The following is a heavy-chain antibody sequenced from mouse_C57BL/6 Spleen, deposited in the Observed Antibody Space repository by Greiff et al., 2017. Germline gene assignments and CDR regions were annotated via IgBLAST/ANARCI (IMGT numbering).Heavy chain of an antibody. CDR3: ARGRTGTANFDY. V-gene: IGHV1-69*01. CDR1: GYTFTSYW. J-gene: IGHJ2*01. Sequence: QVQLQQSGAELVMPGASLKLSCTASGYTFTSYWIHWVKQRPGQGLQWIVEIVPSDSITNYNQKFKGKSTLTVDKSSSTAYMQLSSLTSEDSAVYYCARGRTGTANFDYWGQGTTLTVSS. D-gene: IGHD3-3*01. CDR2: IVPSDSIT.